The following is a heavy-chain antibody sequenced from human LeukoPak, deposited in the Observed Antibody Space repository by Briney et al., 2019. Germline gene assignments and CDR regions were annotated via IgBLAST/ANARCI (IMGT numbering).Heavy chain of an antibody. Sequence: PGGSLRLSCAASGFTFNSYAMSWVRQAPGKRLEWVSAISSSGDSAYYADPVKGRFTISRDNSKKTLYLQMNSLRVEDTAVYHCVKDPYSSGWYGGNAFDLWDQGTKVTVSS. V-gene: IGHV3-23*01. CDR1: GFTFNSYA. J-gene: IGHJ3*01. D-gene: IGHD6-19*01. CDR2: ISSSGDSA. CDR3: VKDPYSSGWYGGNAFDL.